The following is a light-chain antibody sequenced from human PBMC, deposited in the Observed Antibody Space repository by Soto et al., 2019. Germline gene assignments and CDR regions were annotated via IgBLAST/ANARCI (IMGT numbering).Light chain of an antibody. Sequence: QSVLTQHPSASGSPGQSVTISCTGTSSDVGGYNYASWYQQHPGQARKLMIYEVSQRPSGVADRFSGSKSGNTASLTVSWLQVEDEADYYCSSYAGSNTYVFGTGTKVTVL. CDR3: SSYAGSNTYV. CDR2: EVS. V-gene: IGLV2-8*01. CDR1: SSDVGGYNY. J-gene: IGLJ1*01.